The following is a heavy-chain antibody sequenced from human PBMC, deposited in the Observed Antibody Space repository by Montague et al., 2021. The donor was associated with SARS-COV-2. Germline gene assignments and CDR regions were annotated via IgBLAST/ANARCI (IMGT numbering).Heavy chain of an antibody. CDR2: IKQSGRT. D-gene: IGHD3-22*01. V-gene: IGHV4-34*01. Sequence: SETLSLTCAVYGGSFGDDHWSWIRQPPGKGLEWIGDIKQSGRTNYNPSLKSRVTISVDTSKNQFSLKVTSVTAADTAVYFCARGHLSVSMIVVVFTSASYYLDSWGQGAQVTGSS. CDR3: ARGHLSVSMIVVVFTSASYYLDS. CDR1: GGSFGDDH. J-gene: IGHJ4*02.